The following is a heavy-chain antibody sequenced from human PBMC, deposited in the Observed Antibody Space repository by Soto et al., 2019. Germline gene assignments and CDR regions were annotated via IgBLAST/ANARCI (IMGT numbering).Heavy chain of an antibody. V-gene: IGHV3-7*05. CDR1: GFSFRDYW. D-gene: IGHD3-10*01. Sequence: PGXSPRLSCAASGFSFRDYWMAWVRQAPGKRLAWFXNIDHXGGEKHYVESVXGRFTISXXKDKNSLYPQMNTLRAEDTAVYYCARGGNWFGPWGKGTLVTVYS. CDR3: ARGGNWFGP. J-gene: IGHJ5*02. CDR2: IDHXGGEK.